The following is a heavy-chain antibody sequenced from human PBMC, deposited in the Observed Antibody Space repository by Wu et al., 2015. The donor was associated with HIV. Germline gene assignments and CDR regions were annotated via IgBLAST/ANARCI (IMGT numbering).Heavy chain of an antibody. CDR1: GYTFTGYY. CDR3: VRGRRLLWFGEALGY. V-gene: IGHV1-18*04. J-gene: IGHJ4*02. D-gene: IGHD3-10*01. CDR2: VSGYNHNT. Sequence: QVQLVQSGAEVKKPGASVKVSCKASGYTFTGYYMHWVRQAPGQGLEWLGWVSGYNHNTNYAQKFQGRVTMTTDTSTRTAYMDLGSLRLDDTAVYYCVRGRRLLWFGEALGYWGQGTLVTVSS.